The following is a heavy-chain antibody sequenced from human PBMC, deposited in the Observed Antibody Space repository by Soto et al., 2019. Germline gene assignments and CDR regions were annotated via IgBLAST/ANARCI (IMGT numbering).Heavy chain of an antibody. CDR1: GGSISSGGYY. CDR3: ARGGRRSPGMDV. V-gene: IGHV4-31*02. Sequence: SETLSLTCTFSGGSISSGGYYWSWNPKHPGKGLEWIGYIYYSGSTYYNPSLKSRVTISVDTSKNQFSLKLSSVTAADTAVYYCARGGRRSPGMDVWGQGTTVTVSS. J-gene: IGHJ6*02. CDR2: IYYSGST.